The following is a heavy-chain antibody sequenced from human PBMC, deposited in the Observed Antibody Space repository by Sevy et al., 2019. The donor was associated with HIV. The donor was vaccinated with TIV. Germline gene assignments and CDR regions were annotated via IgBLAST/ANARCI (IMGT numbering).Heavy chain of an antibody. CDR2: TYYRSKWYN. V-gene: IGHV6-1*01. J-gene: IGHJ4*02. CDR3: AGNPPYCSSTSCHFDY. CDR1: GDSVSINSAA. Sequence: SQTLSLTCAISGDSVSINSAAWSWIRQSPSRGLELLGRTYYRSKWYNDYAGSVKSRITINPDTSKNQSFLQLNSVTTEDTAVYYCAGNPPYCSSTSCHFDYWGQGTLVTVSS. D-gene: IGHD2-2*01.